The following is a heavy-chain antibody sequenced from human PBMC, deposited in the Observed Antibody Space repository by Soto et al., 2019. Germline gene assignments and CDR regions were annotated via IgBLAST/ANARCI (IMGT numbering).Heavy chain of an antibody. Sequence: GGSLRLSCAASGFTFSNYWMYWVRQAPGKGLVWASRINTDGSVKNYADSVQGRFTISRDNAKNTLYLQMNSLRVEDTAVYYCARASMGTLEAWGQGALVTVSS. CDR2: INTDGSVK. D-gene: IGHD7-27*01. CDR1: GFTFSNYW. V-gene: IGHV3-74*01. J-gene: IGHJ5*02. CDR3: ARASMGTLEA.